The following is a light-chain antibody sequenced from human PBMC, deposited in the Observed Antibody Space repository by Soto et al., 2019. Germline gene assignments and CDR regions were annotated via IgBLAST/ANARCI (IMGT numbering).Light chain of an antibody. CDR3: AAWDDSLSANWV. V-gene: IGLV1-47*01. Sequence: QSVLTQPPSASGTPGQRVTISCSGSSSNIGSNYVYWYQQLPGTAPKLLIYRNNQRPSGVPDRFSGSKSGTSASLAISGLRSEDKADYYCAAWDDSLSANWVFGGGTKLTVL. J-gene: IGLJ3*02. CDR1: SSNIGSNY. CDR2: RNN.